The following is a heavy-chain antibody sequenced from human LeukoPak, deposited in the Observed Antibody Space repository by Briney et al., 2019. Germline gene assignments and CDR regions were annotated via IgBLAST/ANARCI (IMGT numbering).Heavy chain of an antibody. D-gene: IGHD2-15*01. CDR1: GYTFTSYA. Sequence: ASVKVSCKASGYTFTSYAMHWVRQAPGQRLEWMGWINAGNGNTKYSQKFQGRVTITRDTSASTAYMELSSLRSEDTAVYYCARNPIVGCSGGSCKPYYYYGMDVWGQGTTVTVPS. J-gene: IGHJ6*02. V-gene: IGHV1-3*01. CDR2: INAGNGNT. CDR3: ARNPIVGCSGGSCKPYYYYGMDV.